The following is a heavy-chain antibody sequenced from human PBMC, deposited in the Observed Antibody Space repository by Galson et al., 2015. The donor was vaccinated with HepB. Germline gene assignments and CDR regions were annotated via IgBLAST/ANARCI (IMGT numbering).Heavy chain of an antibody. D-gene: IGHD1-7*01. V-gene: IGHV1-18*04. CDR3: ARDNGRLELGNDGTYYYYIMDV. J-gene: IGHJ6*02. CDR1: GYTFTSYV. CDR2: ISAYNGNT. Sequence: SVKVSCKASGYTFTSYVISWVRQAPGQGLEWMGWISAYNGNTSYAQKLQGRVTMTTDTSTSTAFMELRSLRSDDTAVYYCARDNGRLELGNDGTYYYYIMDVWGQGTTVTVSS.